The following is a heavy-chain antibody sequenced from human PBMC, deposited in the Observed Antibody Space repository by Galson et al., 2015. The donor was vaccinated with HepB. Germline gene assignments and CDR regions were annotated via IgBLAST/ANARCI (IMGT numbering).Heavy chain of an antibody. V-gene: IGHV1-69*13. D-gene: IGHD5-18*01. CDR2: IIPMFGRA. Sequence: VKVSCKASGGTFSSYAISWVRQAPGQGLEWMGGIIPMFGRANYAQKFQGRVTITADESTSTAYMELSGLRSEDTAVYYCAREGYAETDMVTPFDYWGQGTLVTVSS. J-gene: IGHJ4*02. CDR3: AREGYAETDMVTPFDY. CDR1: GGTFSSYA.